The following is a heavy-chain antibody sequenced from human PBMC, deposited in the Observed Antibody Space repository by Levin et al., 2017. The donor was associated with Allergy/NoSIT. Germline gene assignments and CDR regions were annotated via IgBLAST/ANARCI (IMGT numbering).Heavy chain of an antibody. CDR1: CVSINSYY. CDR2: IFYNGDT. V-gene: IGHV4-59*08. D-gene: IGHD1/OR15-1a*01. Sequence: SQTLSLTCTVSCVSINSYYWSWIRQPPGKGLEWLAYIFYNGDTNYNPSLKSRISISVDTSNSQFSLMLTSVTAADTAVYYCARQPLNTASFDSWGQGTLVTVSS. CDR3: ARQPLNTASFDS. J-gene: IGHJ4*02.